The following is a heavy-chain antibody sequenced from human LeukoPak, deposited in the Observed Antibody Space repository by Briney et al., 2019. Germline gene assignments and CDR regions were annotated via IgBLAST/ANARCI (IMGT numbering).Heavy chain of an antibody. V-gene: IGHV4-59*01. D-gene: IGHD2-8*01. CDR3: ARAPNGFGAFDI. J-gene: IGHJ3*02. CDR1: GGSMRSYY. CDR2: IYYGGST. Sequence: PSETLSLTCTVSGGSMRSYYWVWIRQPPGKGLEWIGYIYYGGSTDYNPSLKSRVTISVDTSKSQFSLKMSSVTAADTAVYYCARAPNGFGAFDIWGPGTMVTVSS.